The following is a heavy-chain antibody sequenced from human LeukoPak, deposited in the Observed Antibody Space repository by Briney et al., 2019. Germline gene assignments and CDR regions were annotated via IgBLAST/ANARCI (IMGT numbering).Heavy chain of an antibody. CDR2: LSDSGVYT. D-gene: IGHD1-26*01. CDR1: GFTFSNYA. J-gene: IGHJ4*02. Sequence: GGSLRLSCAASGFTFSNYAMTWVRQAPGKGLEWVSILSDSGVYTYYADSVKGRFTISRDNSNNMLYLQMNSLRAEDTAVYYCAREPIVGVHFDYWGQGTLVTVSS. CDR3: AREPIVGVHFDY. V-gene: IGHV3-23*01.